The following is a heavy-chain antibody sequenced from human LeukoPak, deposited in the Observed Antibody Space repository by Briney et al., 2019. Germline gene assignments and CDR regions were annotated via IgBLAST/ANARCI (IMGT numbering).Heavy chain of an antibody. CDR1: GFTFSSYW. Sequence: PGGSLRLSCAASGFTFSSYWMHWVRQAPGKGLVWVSHINSDGSSTNYADSVRGRFTISRDNAKNTLYLQMNSLRPEDTAVYYCARETTVVTGYYFDYWGQGTLVTVSS. CDR2: INSDGSST. J-gene: IGHJ4*02. D-gene: IGHD4-23*01. V-gene: IGHV3-74*01. CDR3: ARETTVVTGYYFDY.